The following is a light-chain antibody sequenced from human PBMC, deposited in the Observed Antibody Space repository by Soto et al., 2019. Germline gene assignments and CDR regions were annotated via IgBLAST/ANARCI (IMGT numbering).Light chain of an antibody. CDR2: DVS. V-gene: IGLV2-11*01. J-gene: IGLJ1*01. Sequence: LTQPRSLSGSPGQSVTISCTGPTIGARSFVSWYQDRPDKVPKLLIYDVSQRPSGIPDRFSGSRSANTASLTTSGLQADDAAAYYCCSYTGNKVFVFGTGTKVTVL. CDR1: TIGARSF. CDR3: CSYTGNKVFV.